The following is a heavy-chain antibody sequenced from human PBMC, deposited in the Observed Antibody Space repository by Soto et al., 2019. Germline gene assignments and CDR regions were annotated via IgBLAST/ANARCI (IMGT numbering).Heavy chain of an antibody. CDR2: INHILGIA. Sequence: QVQLVQSGAEVKKPGSSVKVSCKASGGTFSSYTISWVRQAPGQGLEWMGRINHILGIANYAQKFQGSVTITADKSTSTAYMELSSLRSEDTAVYYCARDRLWTSSWYFYWGQGTLVTVSS. CDR1: GGTFSSYT. J-gene: IGHJ4*02. CDR3: ARDRLWTSSWYFY. V-gene: IGHV1-69*08. D-gene: IGHD6-13*01.